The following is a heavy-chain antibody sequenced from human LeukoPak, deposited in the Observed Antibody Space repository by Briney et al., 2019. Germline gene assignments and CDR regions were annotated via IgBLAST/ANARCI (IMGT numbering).Heavy chain of an antibody. Sequence: SETLSLTCVGDGGSLRDHFWSWIRQPPGKTLEWIGEVNYWGDTNYSPSLKSRVTISIDTSTKQISLRLNSVSAADTAVYYCARDCYYGSGSYCYWGQGTLVSVSS. J-gene: IGHJ4*02. V-gene: IGHV4-34*01. CDR2: VNYWGDT. D-gene: IGHD3-10*01. CDR1: GGSLRDHF. CDR3: ARDCYYGSGSYCY.